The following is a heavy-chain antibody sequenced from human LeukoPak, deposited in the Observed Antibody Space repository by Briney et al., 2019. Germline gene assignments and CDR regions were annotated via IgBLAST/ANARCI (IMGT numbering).Heavy chain of an antibody. Sequence: ASETLSLTCTVSGGSISSYYWSWIRQPPGKGLEWIGYIYYSGSTNYNPSLESRVTISVDTSKNQFSLKLSSVTAADTAVYYCARATYSSSWRDAFDIWGQGTMVTVSS. J-gene: IGHJ3*02. D-gene: IGHD6-13*01. CDR2: IYYSGST. V-gene: IGHV4-59*01. CDR3: ARATYSSSWRDAFDI. CDR1: GGSISSYY.